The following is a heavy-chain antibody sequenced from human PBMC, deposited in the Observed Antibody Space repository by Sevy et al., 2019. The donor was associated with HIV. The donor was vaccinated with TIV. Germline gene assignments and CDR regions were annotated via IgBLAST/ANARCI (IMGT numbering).Heavy chain of an antibody. CDR3: AKDMGYCSGGGSRCYYYGMDV. Sequence: GGSLRLSCAASGFTFSSYAMSWVRQAPGKGLEWVSAIRGSGGSTYYADSVKGRFTISRDNSKNTLYLQMNSLRAEDTAVYYCAKDMGYCSGGGSRCYYYGMDVWGQGTTVTVSS. J-gene: IGHJ6*02. CDR1: GFTFSSYA. CDR2: IRGSGGST. V-gene: IGHV3-23*01. D-gene: IGHD2-15*01.